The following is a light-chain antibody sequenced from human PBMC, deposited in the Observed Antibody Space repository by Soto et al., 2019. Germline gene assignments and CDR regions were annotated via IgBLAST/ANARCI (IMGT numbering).Light chain of an antibody. CDR2: GAS. CDR1: QSVKSRY. J-gene: IGKJ3*01. Sequence: EIVLTQSPGTLSLSPGERATLSCRASQSVKSRYIAWYQQKPGQAPRLLIYGASSRATGIPDRFSGGGSGTDFTLTISRLEPEDFAVFYCQQYDSSPFTFGPGTKVDIK. V-gene: IGKV3-20*01. CDR3: QQYDSSPFT.